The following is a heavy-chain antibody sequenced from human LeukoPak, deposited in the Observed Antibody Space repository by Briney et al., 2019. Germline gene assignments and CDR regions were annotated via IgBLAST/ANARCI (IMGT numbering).Heavy chain of an antibody. CDR2: MNPNSGNT. J-gene: IGHJ4*02. Sequence: ASVKVSCKASGYTFTSYDINWVRQATGQGFEWMGWMNPNSGNTGYAQKFQGRVTMTRNTSISTAYMELSSLRSEDTAVYYCARATYYDFWSGYYITGRGDFDYWGQGTLVTVSS. CDR1: GYTFTSYD. V-gene: IGHV1-8*01. D-gene: IGHD3-3*01. CDR3: ARATYYDFWSGYYITGRGDFDY.